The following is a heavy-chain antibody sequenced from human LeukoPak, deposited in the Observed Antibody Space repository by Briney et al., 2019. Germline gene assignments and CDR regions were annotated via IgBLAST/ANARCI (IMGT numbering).Heavy chain of an antibody. CDR1: GYSFTNYC. V-gene: IGHV5-51*01. J-gene: IGHJ4*02. D-gene: IGHD5-18*01. CDR3: ARRYTYAGGFDY. Sequence: GEPLKTSCQGSGYSFTNYCIAWVRQMPGKGLEWMGIIYGGDSNTRYSPSFQGQVSISADKSLTTAYLQWSSLRASDTAMYYCARRYTYAGGFDYWGQGTLVTVSS. CDR2: IYGGDSNT.